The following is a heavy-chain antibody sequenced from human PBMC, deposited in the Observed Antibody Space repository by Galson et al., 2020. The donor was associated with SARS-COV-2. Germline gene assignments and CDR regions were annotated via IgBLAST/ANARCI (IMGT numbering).Heavy chain of an antibody. J-gene: IGHJ5*02. D-gene: IGHD6-13*01. Sequence: TLSLTCTVSGGSISSGGYYWSWIRQHPGKGLEWIEYIYYSGSTYYNPSLKSRVTISVDTSKNQFSLKLSSVTAADTAVYYCARGFRQLVRNWFDPWGQGTLVTVSS. CDR2: IYYSGST. CDR1: GGSISSGGYY. CDR3: ARGFRQLVRNWFDP. V-gene: IGHV4-31*03.